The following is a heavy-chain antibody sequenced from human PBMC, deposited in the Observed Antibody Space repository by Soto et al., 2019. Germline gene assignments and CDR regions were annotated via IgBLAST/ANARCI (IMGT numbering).Heavy chain of an antibody. CDR1: GFTFSTYG. CDR3: VKFRGRAYHYYYMDV. D-gene: IGHD3-16*01. Sequence: DVQLLASGGGSVQRGGSLRLSCAASGFTFSTYGMTWVRQAPGKGLEWVSYGGSGGSTYYADSVKGRFTISRDNSKNTLYLQMNSLRAEDTAVYYCVKFRGRAYHYYYMDVWGNGTTVTVSS. J-gene: IGHJ6*03. V-gene: IGHV3-23*01. CDR2: GGSGGST.